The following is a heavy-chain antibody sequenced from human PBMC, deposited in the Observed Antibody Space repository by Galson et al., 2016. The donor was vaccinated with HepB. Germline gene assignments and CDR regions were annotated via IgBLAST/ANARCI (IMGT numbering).Heavy chain of an antibody. Sequence: SLRLSCAASGFTFSNYGIHWVRQAPGKGLEWVAVISYDGSNKYYADSVKGRFTISRDNSKNTLYLQMNSLRAEDTAVYYCAKVRQLAYSYGMDVWSQGTTVTVSS. V-gene: IGHV3-30*18. CDR1: GFTFSNYG. D-gene: IGHD6-6*01. J-gene: IGHJ6*02. CDR3: AKVRQLAYSYGMDV. CDR2: ISYDGSNK.